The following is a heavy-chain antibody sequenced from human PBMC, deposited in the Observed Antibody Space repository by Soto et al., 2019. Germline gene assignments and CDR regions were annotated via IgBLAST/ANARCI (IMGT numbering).Heavy chain of an antibody. CDR2: ISAYNGNT. CDR3: ARDQPQYYYDSSGYFDY. CDR1: GYTFTSYG. Sequence: VQLVQSGAEVKKPGASVKVSCKASGYTFTSYGISWVRQAPGQGLEWMGWISAYNGNTNYAQKLQGRVTMTTDTSTSTANMEVRSLRSDDTAVYYCARDQPQYYYDSSGYFDYWGQGTLVTVSS. J-gene: IGHJ4*02. D-gene: IGHD3-22*01. V-gene: IGHV1-18*01.